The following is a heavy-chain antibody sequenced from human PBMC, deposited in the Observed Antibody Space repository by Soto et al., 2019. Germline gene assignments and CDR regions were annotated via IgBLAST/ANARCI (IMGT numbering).Heavy chain of an antibody. CDR2: IFHSGRT. J-gene: IGHJ4*02. CDR3: AREFGGTYYFDY. CDR1: GYSISSGYY. V-gene: IGHV4-38-2*02. D-gene: IGHD1-1*01. Sequence: SETLSLTCAVSGYSISSGYYWGCIRQPPGKGLEWIGSIFHSGRTYYNPSLKSRVTILVDTSKNQFSLKLSSVTAADTAVYYCAREFGGTYYFDYWGQGALVTVSS.